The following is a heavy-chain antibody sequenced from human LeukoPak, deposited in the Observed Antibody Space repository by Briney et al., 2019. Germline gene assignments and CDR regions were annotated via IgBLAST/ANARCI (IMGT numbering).Heavy chain of an antibody. J-gene: IGHJ4*02. CDR1: GGSISSGSYY. V-gene: IGHV4-61*01. CDR2: IYYSGST. Sequence: SETLSLTCTVSGGSISSGSYYWSWIRQPAGKGLEWIGYIYYSGSTNYNPSLKSRVTISVDTSKNQFSLKLSSVTAADTAVYYCAKTLGPELVVFDYWGQGTLVTVSS. D-gene: IGHD1-1*01. CDR3: AKTLGPELVVFDY.